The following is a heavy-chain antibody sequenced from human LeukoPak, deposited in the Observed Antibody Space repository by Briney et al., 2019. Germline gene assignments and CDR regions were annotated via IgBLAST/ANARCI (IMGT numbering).Heavy chain of an antibody. V-gene: IGHV4-39*07. CDR2: IYYSGST. CDR1: GGSISSSSYY. J-gene: IGHJ4*02. Sequence: SETLSLTCTVSGGSISSSSYYWGWIRQPPGKGLEWIGSIYYSGSTYYNPSLKSRVTISVDTSKNQFSLKLSSVTAADTAVYYCARGGGSGSYYTIDYWGQGTLVTVSS. D-gene: IGHD1-26*01. CDR3: ARGGGSGSYYTIDY.